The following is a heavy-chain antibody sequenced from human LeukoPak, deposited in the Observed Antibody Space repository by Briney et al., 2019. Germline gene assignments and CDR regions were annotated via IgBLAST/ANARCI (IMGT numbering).Heavy chain of an antibody. D-gene: IGHD1-14*01. V-gene: IGHV5-51*01. Sequence: GESLKISRMGSGYSFTSYCIGWVRQMPGKGLEWMGIIYPGYSDTRYSPSFQGQVTLSADKSIGTAYLQWSSLKASDTAMYYCARLSLEPRAFDYWGQGTLVTVSS. CDR1: GYSFTSYC. CDR3: ARLSLEPRAFDY. J-gene: IGHJ4*02. CDR2: IYPGYSDT.